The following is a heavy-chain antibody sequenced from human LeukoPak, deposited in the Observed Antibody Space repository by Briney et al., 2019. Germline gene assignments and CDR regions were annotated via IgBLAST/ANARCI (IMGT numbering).Heavy chain of an antibody. CDR2: ISSSSTI. CDR1: GFTFSSYS. V-gene: IGHV3-48*01. CDR3: ARDPFHPYYDFWSGYQGYFDY. Sequence: PGGSLRLSCAASGFTFSSYSMNWVRQAPGKGLEWVSYISSSSTIYYADSVKGRSTISRDNAKNSLYLQMNSLRAEDTAVSYCARDPFHPYYDFWSGYQGYFDYWGQGTLVTVSS. J-gene: IGHJ4*02. D-gene: IGHD3-3*01.